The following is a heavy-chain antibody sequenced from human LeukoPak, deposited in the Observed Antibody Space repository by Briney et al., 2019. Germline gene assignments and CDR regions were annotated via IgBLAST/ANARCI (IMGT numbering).Heavy chain of an antibody. V-gene: IGHV3-53*01. CDR2: IYNDGTT. CDR3: TTERNWELLRPYGLDI. Sequence: GGSLRLSCAASGFTVITSFMSWVRQAPGKGPEWISVIYNDGTTYYADSVKGRFTISRDNPKNTLYLQMNTLRAEDTAVYYCTTERNWELLRPYGLDIWGQGTTVIVSS. J-gene: IGHJ6*02. CDR1: GFTVITSF. D-gene: IGHD1-26*01.